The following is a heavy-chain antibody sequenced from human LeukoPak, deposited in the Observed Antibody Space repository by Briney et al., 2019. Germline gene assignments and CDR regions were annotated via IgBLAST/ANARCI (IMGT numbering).Heavy chain of an antibody. CDR1: GFTFSSYG. CDR2: IWYDGSNK. Sequence: PGRSLRLSCAASGFTFSSYGMHWVRQAPGKGLEWVAVIWYDGSNKYYADSVKGRFTISRDNSKNTLYLQMNSLRAEDTAVYYCARGYNWNCYYYYGMDVWGQGTTVTVSS. V-gene: IGHV3-33*01. J-gene: IGHJ6*02. CDR3: ARGYNWNCYYYYGMDV. D-gene: IGHD1-7*01.